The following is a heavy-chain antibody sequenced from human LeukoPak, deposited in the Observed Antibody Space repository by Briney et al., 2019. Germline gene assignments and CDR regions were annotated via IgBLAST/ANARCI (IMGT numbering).Heavy chain of an antibody. V-gene: IGHV3-30*02. CDR2: IRYDGSNK. Sequence: GGSLRLSCAASGFTFSSYGMHWVRQAPGKGLEWVAFIRYDGSNKYYADSVKGRFTISRDNSKNTLYLQMNSLRAEDTAVYYCARDVGYCSGGSCYSWFDPWGQGTLVTVSS. D-gene: IGHD2-15*01. J-gene: IGHJ5*02. CDR1: GFTFSSYG. CDR3: ARDVGYCSGGSCYSWFDP.